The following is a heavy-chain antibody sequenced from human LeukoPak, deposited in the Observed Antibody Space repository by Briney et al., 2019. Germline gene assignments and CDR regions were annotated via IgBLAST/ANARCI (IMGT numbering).Heavy chain of an antibody. CDR2: INPNSGGT. J-gene: IGHJ4*02. V-gene: IGHV1-2*02. CDR1: GYTFTGYY. Sequence: GASVKVSCKASGYTFTGYYMHWVRQAPGQRLEWMGWINPNSGGTNYAQKFQGRVTMTRDTSISTDYMEMSRLRSDDTAVYYCARVRAGYCTNGVCYAGNYFDYWGQGTLVTVSS. CDR3: ARVRAGYCTNGVCYAGNYFDY. D-gene: IGHD2-8*01.